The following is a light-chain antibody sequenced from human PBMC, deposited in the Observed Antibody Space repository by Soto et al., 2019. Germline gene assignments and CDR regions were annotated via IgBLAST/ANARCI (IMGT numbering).Light chain of an antibody. Sequence: EIVMTQSPATLSVSPGERATLSCRASQSVSSNLAWYQQKPGQAPRLLIYAASTLQSGVPSRFSGSGSGTDFILTITRLQSEDFAIYYCQHYYSYPYTFGQGTKVDIK. CDR2: AAS. CDR3: QHYYSYPYT. V-gene: IGKV3-15*01. CDR1: QSVSSN. J-gene: IGKJ2*01.